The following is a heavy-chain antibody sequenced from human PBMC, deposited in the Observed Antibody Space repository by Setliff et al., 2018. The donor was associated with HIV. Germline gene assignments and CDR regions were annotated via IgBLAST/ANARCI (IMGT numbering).Heavy chain of an antibody. CDR2: ISTSGGAA. Sequence: QPGGSLRLSCAASGFTFSSHVMNWVRQAPGKGLEWVSAISTSGGAADYADSVKGRFTISRDNSRNTLYLQMNSLRAEDTAVYYCARDCRVGWVFTYGMDVWGQGTLVTVSS. J-gene: IGHJ6*02. D-gene: IGHD6-13*01. CDR3: ARDCRVGWVFTYGMDV. V-gene: IGHV3-23*01. CDR1: GFTFSSHV.